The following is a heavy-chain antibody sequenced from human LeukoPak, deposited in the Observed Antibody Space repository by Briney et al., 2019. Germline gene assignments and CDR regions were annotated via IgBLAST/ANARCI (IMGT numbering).Heavy chain of an antibody. V-gene: IGHV4-61*02. CDR2: IYTSGST. J-gene: IGHJ3*02. CDR3: ARGSAGLRDDAFDI. CDR1: GGSIGSGSYY. Sequence: TSSETLSLTCTVSGGSIGSGSYYWSWIRQPAGKGLEWIGRIYTSGSTNYNPSLKSRVTISVDTSKNQFSLKLSSVTAADTAVYYCARGSAGLRDDAFDIWGQGTMVTVSS. D-gene: IGHD5-24*01.